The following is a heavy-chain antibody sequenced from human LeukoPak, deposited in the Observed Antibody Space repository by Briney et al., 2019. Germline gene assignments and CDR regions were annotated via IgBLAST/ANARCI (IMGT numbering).Heavy chain of an antibody. CDR1: GYTFTGYY. J-gene: IGHJ4*02. V-gene: IGHV1-2*02. Sequence: GASVKVSCKASGYTFTGYYMHWVRQAPGQGLEWMGWINPNSGGTNYAQKFQGRVTMTRDTSTNTDYMELSRLRSDDTAVYYCAKEDSGSSIDYWGQGTLVTVSS. CDR3: AKEDSGSSIDY. CDR2: INPNSGGT. D-gene: IGHD1-26*01.